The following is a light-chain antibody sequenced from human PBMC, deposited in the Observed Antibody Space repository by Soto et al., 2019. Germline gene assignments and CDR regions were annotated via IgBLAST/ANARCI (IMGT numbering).Light chain of an antibody. CDR2: DAS. CDR1: QDISNY. V-gene: IGKV1-33*01. CDR3: QQYYSYPWT. Sequence: DIQMTQSPSSLSASVGDRVTITCQASQDISNYLNWYQQKPGKAPKLLIYDASNLETGAPSRFSGSGSGTDFTFTISSLQPEDIATYYCQQYYSYPWTFGQGTKVDIK. J-gene: IGKJ1*01.